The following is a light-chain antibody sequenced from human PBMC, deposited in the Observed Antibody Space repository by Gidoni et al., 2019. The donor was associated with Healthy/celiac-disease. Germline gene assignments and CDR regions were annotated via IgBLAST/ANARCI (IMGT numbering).Light chain of an antibody. V-gene: IGKV3-20*01. Sequence: ERVLTQSPGTLSLSPGERATLSCRARQSVSSSYLAWYQQKTGQAPSLLIYGASSRATGIPDRFSGSGSGTDFTLTIRRLEPEDFAVYYCQQYGSSPVYTFGQGTKLEIK. J-gene: IGKJ2*01. CDR2: GAS. CDR3: QQYGSSPVYT. CDR1: QSVSSSY.